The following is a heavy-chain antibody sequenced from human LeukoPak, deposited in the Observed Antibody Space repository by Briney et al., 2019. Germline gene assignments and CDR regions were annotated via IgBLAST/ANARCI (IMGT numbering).Heavy chain of an antibody. Sequence: GALRLCCAASGFTFSSYAMHWVRQAPGKGLEWVAVISYDGSNKYYADSVKGRFTISRDNSKNTLYLQMNSLRAEDTAVYYCARDQSGFWSAHDYWGQGTLVTVSS. D-gene: IGHD3-3*01. CDR2: ISYDGSNK. CDR1: GFTFSSYA. CDR3: ARDQSGFWSAHDY. J-gene: IGHJ4*02. V-gene: IGHV3-30*04.